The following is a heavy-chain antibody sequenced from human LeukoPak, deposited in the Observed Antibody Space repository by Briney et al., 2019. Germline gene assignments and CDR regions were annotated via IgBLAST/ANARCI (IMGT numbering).Heavy chain of an antibody. D-gene: IGHD3-10*02. Sequence: GGSLRLSCAASGFTFSSYEMNWVRQAPGKGLEWVSYISSSGRTIYYADSVKGRFTISRDNAKNSLYLQMNSLRADYTAVYYWAELGITMIGGVWGKGTTVTISS. CDR3: AELGITMIGGV. J-gene: IGHJ6*04. CDR2: ISSSGRTI. CDR1: GFTFSSYE. V-gene: IGHV3-48*03.